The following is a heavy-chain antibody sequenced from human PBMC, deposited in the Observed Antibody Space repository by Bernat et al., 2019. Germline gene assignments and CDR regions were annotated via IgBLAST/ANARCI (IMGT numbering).Heavy chain of an antibody. CDR1: GFTFSSYA. D-gene: IGHD3-22*01. Sequence: QVQLVESGGGVVQPGRSLRLSCAASGFTFSSYAMHWVRQAPGKGLEWVAVISYDGSNKYYADSVKGRFTISRDNSKSTLYLQMNSLRAEDTAVYYCAKDKGWLRNKKYFDYWGQGTQVTVSS. CDR2: ISYDGSNK. CDR3: AKDKGWLRNKKYFDY. V-gene: IGHV3-30-3*01. J-gene: IGHJ4*02.